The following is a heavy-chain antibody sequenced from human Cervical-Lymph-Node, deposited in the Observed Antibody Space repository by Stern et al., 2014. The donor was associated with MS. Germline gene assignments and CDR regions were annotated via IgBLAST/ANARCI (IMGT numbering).Heavy chain of an antibody. J-gene: IGHJ5*02. Sequence: VQLVQSGAEVTKPGYSVKVSCKASGGTFSKFPSSWVRQAPGQGLEWMGGIFPVFGKPTYAQEFRGRVTITADVSTSTVYMELSSLRSDDTAVYYCALSSETSDRWYSLGYDLWGQGTLVTVSS. V-gene: IGHV1-69*01. CDR1: GGTFSKFP. D-gene: IGHD6-13*01. CDR2: IFPVFGKP. CDR3: ALSSETSDRWYSLGYDL.